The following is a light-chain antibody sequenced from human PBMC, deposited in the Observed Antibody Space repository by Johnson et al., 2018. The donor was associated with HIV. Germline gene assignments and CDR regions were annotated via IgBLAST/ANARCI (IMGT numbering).Light chain of an antibody. J-gene: IGLJ1*01. CDR1: SSNIGNNY. V-gene: IGLV1-51*01. Sequence: QSVLTQPPSVSAAPGQTVTISCSGSSSNIGNNYVSWYHHLPGTAPKLLIYDNDKRPSGTPDRFSGSKSATSATLGITRLQTGDAADYYCGTWETSLSSGLLYVFGPGTKVTVL. CDR3: GTWETSLSSGLLYV. CDR2: DND.